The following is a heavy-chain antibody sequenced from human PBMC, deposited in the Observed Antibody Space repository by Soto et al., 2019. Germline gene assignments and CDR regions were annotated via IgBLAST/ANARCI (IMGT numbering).Heavy chain of an antibody. V-gene: IGHV4-4*07. D-gene: IGHD1-7*01. CDR2: LNTYGNT. J-gene: IGHJ5*02. Sequence: SETLSLTCTVSGGSISSYRWSWIRQPAGKGLEWIGRLNTYGNTHYNPSLKSRVTVSVDTSRNQFLLTLRSVTAADSAVYHCGRESGETWDYEASWGQGTPVTVSS. CDR1: GGSISSYR. CDR3: GRESGETWDYEAS.